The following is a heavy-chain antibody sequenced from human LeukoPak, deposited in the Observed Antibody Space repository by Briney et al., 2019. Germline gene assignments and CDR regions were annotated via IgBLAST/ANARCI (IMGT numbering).Heavy chain of an antibody. Sequence: KPSETLSLTCTVSGGSISSGSYYWSWIRQPAGKGLEWIGRIYTSGGTNYNPSLKSRVTISVDTSKNQFSLKLSSVTAADTAVYYCARVPLAAAGTGGYYFDYWGQGTLVTVSS. V-gene: IGHV4-61*02. CDR1: GGSISSGSYY. CDR3: ARVPLAAAGTGGYYFDY. D-gene: IGHD6-13*01. J-gene: IGHJ4*02. CDR2: IYTSGGT.